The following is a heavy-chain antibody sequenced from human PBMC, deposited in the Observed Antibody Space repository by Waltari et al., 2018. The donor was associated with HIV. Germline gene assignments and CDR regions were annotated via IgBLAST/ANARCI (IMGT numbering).Heavy chain of an antibody. J-gene: IGHJ2*01. V-gene: IGHV3-23*01. CDR2: ISGGATGT. Sequence: EVQLLESGGGLVQPGGYLRLSCAASGFSFSSHGMGWVRQVPGKGLEWVSGISGGATGTYYADPVKGRFTISRDNSKSTLYLQMNSLRADDTAVYYCAKVRTTVTAVFYFDIWGRGALVTVSS. CDR1: GFSFSSHG. D-gene: IGHD4-17*01. CDR3: AKVRTTVTAVFYFDI.